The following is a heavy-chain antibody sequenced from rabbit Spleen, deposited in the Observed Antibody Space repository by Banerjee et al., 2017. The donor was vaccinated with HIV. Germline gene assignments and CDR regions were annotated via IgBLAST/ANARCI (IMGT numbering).Heavy chain of an antibody. J-gene: IGHJ5*01. CDR1: GIDFSDYW. V-gene: IGHV1S45*01. Sequence: QEQLVESGGGLVQPEGSLTLTCKASGIDFSDYWVSWVRQAPGKGLEWIGYIYAGSSGSTYSASWAKGRFTISKTSSTTVTLPLNSLTAADTATYFCARGVSGWGRASDYWGEGTLVTVS. D-gene: IGHD4-1*01. CDR3: ARGVSGWGRASDY. CDR2: IYAGSSGST.